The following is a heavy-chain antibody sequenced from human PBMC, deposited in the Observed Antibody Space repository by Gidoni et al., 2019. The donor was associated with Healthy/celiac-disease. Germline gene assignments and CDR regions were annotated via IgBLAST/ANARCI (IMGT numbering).Heavy chain of an antibody. Sequence: EVQLLESGGGLVQPGGSLRLSCAASGFTFSSYAMSWVRQAPGKGLEWVSAISGSGGSTYYADSVKGRFTISRDNSKNTLYLQMNSLRAEDTAVYYCAKMSVGYYYDSSGYYTGYYFDYWGQGTLVTVSS. CDR2: ISGSGGST. CDR1: GFTFSSYA. CDR3: AKMSVGYYYDSSGYYTGYYFDY. D-gene: IGHD3-22*01. V-gene: IGHV3-23*01. J-gene: IGHJ4*02.